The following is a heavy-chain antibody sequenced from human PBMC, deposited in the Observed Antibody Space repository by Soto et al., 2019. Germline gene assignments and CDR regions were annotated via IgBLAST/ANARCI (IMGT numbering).Heavy chain of an antibody. Sequence: PGGSLRLSCSASGFTFSSYSMNWVRQAPGKELEWLSYISGSGNTMYYADPVKGRFTIARDNAQKSLYLQLNNLRDDDTAMYYCARDPKSGNQKLYFDYWGQGTLVTVSS. CDR2: ISGSGNTM. V-gene: IGHV3-48*02. D-gene: IGHD4-4*01. CDR3: ARDPKSGNQKLYFDY. CDR1: GFTFSSYS. J-gene: IGHJ4*02.